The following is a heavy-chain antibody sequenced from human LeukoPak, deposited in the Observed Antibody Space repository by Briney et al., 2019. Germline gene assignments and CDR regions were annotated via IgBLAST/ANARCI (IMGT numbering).Heavy chain of an antibody. V-gene: IGHV3-49*04. CDR1: GLSFGDYA. D-gene: IGHD3-10*01. Sequence: GGSLRLSCTASGLSFGDYAMNWVRQAPGKGLEWVGFIRSKAYGGTTEHAASVKGRFTISRDDSKSIAYLQMNSLDTEDTAVYYCTREAYYYGSGSYFSGYGLDVWGQGTTVTASS. CDR3: TREAYYYGSGSYFSGYGLDV. CDR2: IRSKAYGGTT. J-gene: IGHJ6*02.